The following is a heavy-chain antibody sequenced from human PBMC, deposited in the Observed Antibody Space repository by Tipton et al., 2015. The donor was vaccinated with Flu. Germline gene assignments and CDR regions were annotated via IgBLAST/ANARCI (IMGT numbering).Heavy chain of an antibody. Sequence: TLSLTCTVSGGSISSYYWSWIRQPPGKGLEWIGYIYYSGSTNYNPSLKSRVTISVDTSKNQFSLKLSSVTAADTAVYYCAMGDGDSDYWGQGTLDTVSS. J-gene: IGHJ4*02. CDR2: IYYSGST. D-gene: IGHD4-17*01. V-gene: IGHV4-59*01. CDR1: GGSISSYY. CDR3: AMGDGDSDY.